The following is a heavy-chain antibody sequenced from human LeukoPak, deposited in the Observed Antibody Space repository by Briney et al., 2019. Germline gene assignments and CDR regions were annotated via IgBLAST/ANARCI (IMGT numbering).Heavy chain of an antibody. CDR2: IRYDGSNK. V-gene: IGHV3-30*02. CDR3: ARALLEQQLYYYYYMDV. CDR1: GFTFSSYG. Sequence: PGGSLRLSCAASGFTFSSYGMHWVRQAPGKGLEWVAFIRYDGSNKYYADSVKGRFTISRDNSKNTLYLQMNSLRAEDTAVYYCARALLEQQLYYYYYMDVWGKGTTVTVSS. D-gene: IGHD6-13*01. J-gene: IGHJ6*03.